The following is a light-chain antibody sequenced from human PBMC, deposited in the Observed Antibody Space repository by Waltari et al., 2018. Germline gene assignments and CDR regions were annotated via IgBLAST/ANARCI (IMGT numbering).Light chain of an antibody. CDR1: QSLQHSNGNTY. V-gene: IGKV2-29*02. CDR3: MHALQNPGT. Sequence: DVVITQTPLSLSVTSAESASISCRSSQSLQHSNGNTYFYWYLQKPGQPPRLLIYRVSKRFSGVSDRFSGSGSGTDLTLKISRVEAEDVGVYYCMHALQNPGTFGQGTKVEIK. J-gene: IGKJ1*01. CDR2: RVS.